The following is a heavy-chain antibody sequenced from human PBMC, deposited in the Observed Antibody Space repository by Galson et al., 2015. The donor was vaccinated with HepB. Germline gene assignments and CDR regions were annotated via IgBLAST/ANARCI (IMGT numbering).Heavy chain of an antibody. D-gene: IGHD6-6*01. CDR1: GDSISSGGHY. V-gene: IGHV4-31*03. Sequence: TLSLTCTVSGDSISSGGHYWSWIRQHPGMGLEWIGYIYHSGSTYYNPSLKSRVTMSVDTSKNQFSLKLSSVTAADTAVYYCARKGRYSSSSFDYWGQGTLVTVSS. CDR2: IYHSGST. J-gene: IGHJ4*02. CDR3: ARKGRYSSSSFDY.